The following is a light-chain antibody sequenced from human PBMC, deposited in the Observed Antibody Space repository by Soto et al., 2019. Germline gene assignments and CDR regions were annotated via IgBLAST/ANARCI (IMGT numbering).Light chain of an antibody. CDR2: XXX. CDR3: XXXRT. CDR1: QSISSXX. Sequence: EIVLTQSPGTLSLSPGEXXXXSCRAXQSISSXXLAWYQQXXXQAPXXXXXXXXSXXXXXXXXFSGSGSGTDXXLTXSRLEPEXFXVYYXXXXRTFGHGTKVDIK. J-gene: IGKJ1*01. V-gene: IGKV3-20*01.